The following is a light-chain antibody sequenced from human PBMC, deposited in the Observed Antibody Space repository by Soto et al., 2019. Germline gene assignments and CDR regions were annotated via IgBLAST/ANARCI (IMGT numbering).Light chain of an antibody. CDR1: QSVSSSY. CDR3: QQYGSSPWT. CDR2: GAS. V-gene: IGKV3-20*01. Sequence: EIVLTQSPGTLSFSPGERATLSCRASQSVSSSYLAWYRQKPGQAPRLLIYGASSRATGIPDRFSGSGSGTDFTLTISRLEPEDFAVYYCQQYGSSPWTFGQGTKVEIK. J-gene: IGKJ1*01.